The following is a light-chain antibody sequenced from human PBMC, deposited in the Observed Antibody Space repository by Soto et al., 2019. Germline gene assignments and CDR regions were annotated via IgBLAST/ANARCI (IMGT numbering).Light chain of an antibody. J-gene: IGLJ3*02. Sequence: QPVLTQPPSASGTPGQRVTISCSGSSSNIGSNPVHWYQQFPGTAPKVLIYSNYQRPSGVPDRFSGSKSGTSASLAISGLQSEDEADYYCATRDNSLSRWVFGGGTKLTVL. CDR3: ATRDNSLSRWV. CDR2: SNY. CDR1: SSNIGSNP. V-gene: IGLV1-44*01.